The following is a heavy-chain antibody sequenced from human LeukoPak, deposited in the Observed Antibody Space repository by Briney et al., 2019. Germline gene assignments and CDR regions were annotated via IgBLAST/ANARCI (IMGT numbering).Heavy chain of an antibody. V-gene: IGHV4-34*01. D-gene: IGHD3-10*01. CDR3: ARRYDDLGSPLND. CDR1: GGSFRGYF. CDR2: INHSGNT. J-gene: IGHJ4*02. Sequence: PSETLSLTCAVYGGSFRGYFWSWIRQPPGKGLDWIGEINHSGNTNYNPSLKSRATISVDTSKSPFSLRLSSVPAADTAVYYCARRYDDLGSPLNDWGRGTLVTVSS.